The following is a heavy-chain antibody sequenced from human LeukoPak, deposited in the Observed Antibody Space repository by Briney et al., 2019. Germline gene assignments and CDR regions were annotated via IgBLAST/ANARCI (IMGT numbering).Heavy chain of an antibody. D-gene: IGHD3-10*01. J-gene: IGHJ4*02. V-gene: IGHV4-39*07. CDR3: ARVTEDLLWFGELISCFDY. CDR2: IYYSGST. Sequence: PSETLSPTCTVSGGSISSSSYYWGWIRQPPGKGLEWIGGIYYSGSTYYNPSLKSRVTISVDTSKNQFSLKLSSVTAADTAVYYCARVTEDLLWFGELISCFDYWGQGTLVTVSS. CDR1: GGSISSSSYY.